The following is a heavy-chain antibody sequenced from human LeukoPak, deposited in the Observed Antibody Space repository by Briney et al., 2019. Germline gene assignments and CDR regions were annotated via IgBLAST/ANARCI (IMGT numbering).Heavy chain of an antibody. V-gene: IGHV4-59*12. CDR3: ARETTTYYHDSSDP. J-gene: IGHJ5*02. CDR1: GGSISSYY. Sequence: PSETLSLTCTVSGGSISSYYWSWIRQPPGKGLEWIGYIYHSGSTYYNPSLKSRVTISVDTSKNQFSLKLSSVTAADTAVYYCARETTTYYHDSSDPWGQGTLVTVSS. CDR2: IYHSGST. D-gene: IGHD3-22*01.